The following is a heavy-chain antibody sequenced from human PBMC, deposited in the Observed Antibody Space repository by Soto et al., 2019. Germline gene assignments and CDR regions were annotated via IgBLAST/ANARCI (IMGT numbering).Heavy chain of an antibody. CDR1: GDTMSSYC. CDR2: ISAYNGNT. CDR3: AGGRVLEHTLQALPY. V-gene: IGHV1-18*01. D-gene: IGHD3-3*01. Sequence: VCSEASGDTMSSYCLSLARQAPEQGLEWMGWISAYNGNTNYAQKLQGRVTMTTDTSTTTAYMELRSLRSDDTAVYYCAGGRVLEHTLQALPYWGQGTLVTVSS. J-gene: IGHJ4*02.